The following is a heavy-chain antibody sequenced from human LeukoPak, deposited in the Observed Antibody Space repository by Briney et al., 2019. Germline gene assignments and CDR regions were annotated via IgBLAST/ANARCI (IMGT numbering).Heavy chain of an antibody. CDR1: GYSISSGYY. V-gene: IGHV4-38-2*01. J-gene: IGHJ3*02. CDR2: IYHSGST. CDR3: ARQLYYYGSSGYYFDTFDI. D-gene: IGHD3-22*01. Sequence: PSETLSLTCAVSGYSISSGYYWGWIRQPPGKGLEWIGSIYHSGSTYYNPSLKSRVTISVDTSKNQFSLKLSSVTAADTAVYYCARQLYYYGSSGYYFDTFDIWGQGTMVTVSS.